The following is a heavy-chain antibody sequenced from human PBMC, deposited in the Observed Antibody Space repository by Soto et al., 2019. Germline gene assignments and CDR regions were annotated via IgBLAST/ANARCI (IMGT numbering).Heavy chain of an antibody. J-gene: IGHJ4*02. CDR1: GYTFTSYG. D-gene: IGHD3-10*01. CDR3: ATSMVRPPYYFDY. V-gene: IGHV1-18*01. Sequence: ASVKVSCKASGYTFTSYGISWVRRAPGQGLEWMGWISAYNGNTNYAQKLQGRVTMTTDTSTSTAYMELSSLRSDDTAVYYCATSMVRPPYYFDYWGQGTLVTVSS. CDR2: ISAYNGNT.